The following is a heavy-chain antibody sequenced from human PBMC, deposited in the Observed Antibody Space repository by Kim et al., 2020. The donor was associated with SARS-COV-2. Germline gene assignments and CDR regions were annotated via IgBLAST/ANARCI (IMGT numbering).Heavy chain of an antibody. Sequence: SETLSLTCTVSGGSISIYHWSWIRQAPGKGLEWIGYIIYSGSTGYNPSLTSRVAMSVDTSKNQFSLKLSSVTSADTAVYYCARYSSTWEGFFDYWGQGTPVTVSS. V-gene: IGHV4-59*13. CDR2: IIYSGST. CDR1: GGSISIYH. CDR3: ARYSSTWEGFFDY. J-gene: IGHJ4*02. D-gene: IGHD2-2*01.